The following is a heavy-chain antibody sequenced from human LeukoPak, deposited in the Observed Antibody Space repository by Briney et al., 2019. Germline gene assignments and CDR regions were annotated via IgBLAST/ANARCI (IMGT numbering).Heavy chain of an antibody. J-gene: IGHJ6*02. CDR3: ARGSDYGGNPYYYYGMDV. CDR2: MNPNSGNT. D-gene: IGHD4-23*01. Sequence: ASVKVSCKASGYTFTSYDINWVRQATGQGLEWMGSMNPNSGNTGYAQKFQGRVTMTRNTSISTAYMELSSLRSEDTAVYYCARGSDYGGNPYYYYGMDVWGQGTTVTVSS. CDR1: GYTFTSYD. V-gene: IGHV1-8*01.